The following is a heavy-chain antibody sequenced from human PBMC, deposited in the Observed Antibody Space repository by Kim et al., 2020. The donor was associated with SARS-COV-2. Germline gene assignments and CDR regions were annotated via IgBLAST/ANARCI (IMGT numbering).Heavy chain of an antibody. V-gene: IGHV3-33*01. D-gene: IGHD5-18*01. CDR2: KT. Sequence: KTDYADSVKGRFTISRDNSKNTLYLQMTNLRVADTALYYCARDTAVIPSDYWGQGVLVTVSS. CDR3: ARDTAVIPSDY. J-gene: IGHJ4*02.